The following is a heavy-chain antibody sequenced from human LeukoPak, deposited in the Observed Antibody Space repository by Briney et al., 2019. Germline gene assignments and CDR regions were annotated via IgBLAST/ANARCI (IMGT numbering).Heavy chain of an antibody. CDR1: GGSFSGYY. Sequence: SETLSLTCAVYGGSFSGYYWSWIRQPPGKGLEWIGEINHNGSTNYNPSLKSRVTISVDTSKNQFSLKLSSVTAADTAVYYCARNYDGLYYFDYWGQGTLVTVSS. J-gene: IGHJ4*02. CDR2: INHNGST. D-gene: IGHD3-22*01. CDR3: ARNYDGLYYFDY. V-gene: IGHV4-34*01.